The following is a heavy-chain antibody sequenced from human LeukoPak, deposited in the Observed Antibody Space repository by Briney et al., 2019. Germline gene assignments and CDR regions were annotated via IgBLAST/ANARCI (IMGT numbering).Heavy chain of an antibody. CDR1: GFTFSSYA. CDR3: VKDRGGLARDFDQ. D-gene: IGHD3-10*01. Sequence: GGSLRLSCSASGFTFSSYAMHWVRQAPGKGLEYVSSLKNNGGNIYYTDSVKGRFTISRDNSRNALYLQLSNLRPEDTAVYYCVKDRGGLARDFDQWGQGTLVTVSS. V-gene: IGHV3-64D*06. CDR2: LKNNGGNI. J-gene: IGHJ4*02.